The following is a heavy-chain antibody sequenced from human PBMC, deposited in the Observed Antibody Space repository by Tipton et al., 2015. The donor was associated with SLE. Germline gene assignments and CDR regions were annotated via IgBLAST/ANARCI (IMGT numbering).Heavy chain of an antibody. CDR1: DDSISSHS. V-gene: IGHV4-59*11. Sequence: TLSLTCTVVDDSISSHSWTWIRQPQGKGLEWIGTTYYSGSAKYNPSLKSRVTMSEDTSKNHFSLKLSSLTAADTAVYYCARQPRDEAYSYYFVMDVWGQGTTVTVTS. CDR2: TYYSGSA. J-gene: IGHJ6*02. CDR3: ARQPRDEAYSYYFVMDV. D-gene: IGHD3-3*01.